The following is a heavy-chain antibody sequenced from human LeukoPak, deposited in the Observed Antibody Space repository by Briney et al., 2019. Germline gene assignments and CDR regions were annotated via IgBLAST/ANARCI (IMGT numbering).Heavy chain of an antibody. CDR3: VKSGYSYGYYYNWFDP. V-gene: IGHV3-64D*09. Sequence: GGSLRLSCSASGFTFSSYAMHWVRQAPGKGLEYVSAISSNGGSTDYADSVKGRLTISRDNSKNTLYLQMSSLRAEDTAVYYCVKSGYSYGYYYNWFDPWGQGTLVTVSS. CDR1: GFTFSSYA. CDR2: ISSNGGST. D-gene: IGHD5-18*01. J-gene: IGHJ5*02.